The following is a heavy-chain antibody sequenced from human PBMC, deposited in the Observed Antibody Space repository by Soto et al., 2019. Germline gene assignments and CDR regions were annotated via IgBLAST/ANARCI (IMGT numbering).Heavy chain of an antibody. J-gene: IGHJ4*02. Sequence: QVQLQESGPGLVKPSQTLSLTCTVSGGSISSGGYYWSWIRQHPGKGLEWIGYIYYSGSTSYNPSLKSRVTISVDTSKNQFSLKLSSVTAADTAVYYGARDGGGNSSLDYWGQGTLVTVSS. CDR3: ARDGGGNSSLDY. V-gene: IGHV4-31*03. CDR1: GGSISSGGYY. D-gene: IGHD2-21*02. CDR2: IYYSGST.